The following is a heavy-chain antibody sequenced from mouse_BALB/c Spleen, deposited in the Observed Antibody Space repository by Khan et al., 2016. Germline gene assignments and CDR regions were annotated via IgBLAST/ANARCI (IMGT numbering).Heavy chain of an antibody. J-gene: IGHJ2*01. CDR3: ARGELGGYFDY. CDR1: GYTFTSYV. CDR2: INPYNDGT. D-gene: IGHD4-1*01. V-gene: IGHV1S136*01. Sequence: VRLQQSGPELVKPGASVKMSCKASGYTFTSYVMHWVKQKPGQGLEWIGYINPYNDGTKYNEKFKGKATLTSDKSSSTAYMSLSSLTSEDSAVYYCARGELGGYFDYWGQGTTLTVSS.